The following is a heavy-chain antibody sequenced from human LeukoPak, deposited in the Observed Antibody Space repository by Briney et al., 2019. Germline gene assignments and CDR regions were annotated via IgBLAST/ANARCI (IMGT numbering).Heavy chain of an antibody. CDR1: GGSISSYY. Sequence: SETLSLTCTVSGGSISSYYWSWIRQPPGKGLEWIGYIYYSGSTNYNPSLKSRVTISVDTPKNQFSLKLSSVTAADTAVYYCARHLMILGYFGYWGQVALVTVST. D-gene: IGHD3/OR15-3a*01. CDR2: IYYSGST. J-gene: IGHJ4*02. V-gene: IGHV4-59*08. CDR3: ARHLMILGYFGY.